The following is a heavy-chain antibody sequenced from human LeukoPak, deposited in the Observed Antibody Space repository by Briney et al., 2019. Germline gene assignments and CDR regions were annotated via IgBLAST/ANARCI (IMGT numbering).Heavy chain of an antibody. D-gene: IGHD3-22*01. CDR2: INPNSGDT. V-gene: IGHV1-2*06. Sequence: GASVKVSCKASGYTFTGYYMHWVRQAPGQGLEWMARINPNSGDTNFAQKFQGRVTMTRDTSISTAYMELSRLRSDDTAVYYCARAAYDNSGYLTLWGQETLVTVSS. CDR1: GYTFTGYY. J-gene: IGHJ4*02. CDR3: ARAAYDNSGYLTL.